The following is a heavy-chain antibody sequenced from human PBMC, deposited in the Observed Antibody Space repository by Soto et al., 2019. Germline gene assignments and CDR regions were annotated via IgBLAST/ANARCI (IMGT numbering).Heavy chain of an antibody. J-gene: IGHJ6*02. CDR2: INAGNGNT. CDR1: GYTFTIYD. V-gene: IGHV1-3*01. CDR3: ARDSPVSLRYYGYGMEV. Sequence: QVHLVQSGAEVKKPGASVRVSCKASGYTFTIYDIHWVRQAPGQRLEWMGCINAGNGNTKYSQKFQGRVTMTRDTSATTVYLDLSSLRSEDTAVYYCARDSPVSLRYYGYGMEVWGQGTTVT. D-gene: IGHD3-9*01.